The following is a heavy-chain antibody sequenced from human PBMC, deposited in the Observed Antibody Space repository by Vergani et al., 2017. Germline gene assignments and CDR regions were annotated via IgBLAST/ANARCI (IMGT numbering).Heavy chain of an antibody. CDR3: ASGKYYSGSTSHFRGRYFDV. Sequence: QMQLQESGPGLVKASETLSLTCTVSGDSIISRSYYWGWIRQPPGKGLGWIGSIYNSGNGDSSSSLKSRVTISADTSKNQFSLRLTSVTAADTAVYCCASGKYYSGSTSHFRGRYFDVWGRGTLVTVPS. D-gene: IGHD3-10*01. CDR2: IYNSGNG. V-gene: IGHV4-39*01. CDR1: GDSIISRSYY. J-gene: IGHJ2*01.